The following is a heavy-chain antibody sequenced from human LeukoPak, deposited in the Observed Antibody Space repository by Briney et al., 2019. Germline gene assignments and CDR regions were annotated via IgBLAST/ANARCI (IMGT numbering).Heavy chain of an antibody. CDR3: AKSRSGSANWALQIFDN. CDR2: ITHSGGST. D-gene: IGHD1-1*01. V-gene: IGHV3-23*01. CDR1: GFTFSTYA. Sequence: TGGSLRLSCAASGFTFSTYALNWVRQAPGKGLEWVSSITHSGGSTYYADSVKGRFTISRDNAKNSLFVQMNSLRAEDTAVYFCAKSRSGSANWALQIFDNWGQGTLVTVSS. J-gene: IGHJ4*02.